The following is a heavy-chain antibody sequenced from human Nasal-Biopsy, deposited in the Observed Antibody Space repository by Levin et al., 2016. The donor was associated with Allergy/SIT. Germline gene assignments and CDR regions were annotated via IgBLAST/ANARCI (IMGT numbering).Heavy chain of an antibody. J-gene: IGHJ2*01. CDR3: ATGPGYNFGSNWFFQR. V-gene: IGHV4-4*07. Sequence: GSLRLSCTVSTGYITSYYWSWIRQPPGKGLEWIGHIYFSGSKTYNPSLKGRVTMSMDTSESHFSLQLASVTAADTAVYFCATGPGYNFGSNWFFQRWGRGTLVTVSS. D-gene: IGHD1-1*01. CDR2: IYFSGSK. CDR1: TGYITSYY.